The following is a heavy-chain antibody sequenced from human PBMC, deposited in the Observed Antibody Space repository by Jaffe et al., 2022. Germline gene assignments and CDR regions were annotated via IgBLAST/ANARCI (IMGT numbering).Heavy chain of an antibody. D-gene: IGHD3-3*01. CDR2: IYHSGST. CDR3: ATETREVTIFGVVHYFDY. V-gene: IGHV4-4*02. CDR1: GGSISSSNW. Sequence: QVQLQESGPGLVKPSGTLSLTCAVSGGSISSSNWWSWVRQPPGKGLEWIGEIYHSGSTNYNPSLKSRVTISVDKSKNQFSLKLSSVTAADTAVYYCATETREVTIFGVVHYFDYWGQGTLVTVSS. J-gene: IGHJ4*02.